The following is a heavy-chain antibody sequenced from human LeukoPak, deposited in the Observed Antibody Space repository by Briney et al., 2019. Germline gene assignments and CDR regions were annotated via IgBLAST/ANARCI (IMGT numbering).Heavy chain of an antibody. CDR2: ILPIFGTT. CDR1: GGTFKNYA. J-gene: IGHJ4*02. V-gene: IGHV1-69*05. CDR3: ARSSSSWSFDY. D-gene: IGHD6-6*01. Sequence: GASVKVSCKASGGTFKNYAISWVRQAPGQGLEWMGGILPIFGTTNYAQKFQGRVTMTRDMSTSTVYMELSSLRSEDTAVYYCARSSSSWSFDYWGQGTLVTVSS.